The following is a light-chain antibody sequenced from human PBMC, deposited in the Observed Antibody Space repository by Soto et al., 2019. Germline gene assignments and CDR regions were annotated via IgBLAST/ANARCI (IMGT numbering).Light chain of an antibody. CDR3: QQSYSSPFT. CDR1: QPIDTS. CDR2: AAS. V-gene: IGKV1-39*01. Sequence: DIQMTQAPSSPSASVGDRVTITCRASQPIDTSLNWYQQKPGNAPRLLIYAASSLQSGVPLRFSGSGSGTDFTLTISSLPPEDFATYYCQQSYSSPFTFGPGTTVDIK. J-gene: IGKJ3*01.